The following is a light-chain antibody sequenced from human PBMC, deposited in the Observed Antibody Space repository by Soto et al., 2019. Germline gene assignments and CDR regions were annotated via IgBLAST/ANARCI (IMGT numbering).Light chain of an antibody. V-gene: IGLV2-14*01. CDR3: TSYTNRITFEEG. CDR1: SSDVGGYNS. CDR2: EVS. Sequence: QSVLTQPASVSGSPGQSITISCTGTSSDVGGYNSVSWYQQHPGKAPKLMIYEVSNRPSGVSNRFSGSKSGNTASLTISGLQTEDEADYYCTSYTNRITFEEGFGTGPKGTVL. J-gene: IGLJ1*01.